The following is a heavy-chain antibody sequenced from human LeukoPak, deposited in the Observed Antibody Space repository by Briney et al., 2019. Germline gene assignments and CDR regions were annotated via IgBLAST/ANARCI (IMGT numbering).Heavy chain of an antibody. Sequence: PSETLSLTCTVSGGSISSYYWNWIRQPPGKGLEWIGYIYYSGITNYNPSLKSRVTISVDTSKSQFSLKLSSVTAADTAVYYCAALGDNWNYDYWGQGTLVTVSS. CDR2: IYYSGIT. D-gene: IGHD1-7*01. CDR3: AALGDNWNYDY. J-gene: IGHJ4*02. CDR1: GGSISSYY. V-gene: IGHV4-59*08.